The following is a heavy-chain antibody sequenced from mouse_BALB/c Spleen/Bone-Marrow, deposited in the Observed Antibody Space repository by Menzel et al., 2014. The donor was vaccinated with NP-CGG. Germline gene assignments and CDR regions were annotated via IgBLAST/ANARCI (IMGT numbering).Heavy chain of an antibody. D-gene: IGHD1-1*01. CDR2: ISDGGSYT. V-gene: IGHV5-4*02. CDR1: GFTFSDYY. J-gene: IGHJ3*01. CDR3: ANYYGSTWFAH. Sequence: EVQLVESGGGLVKPGGSLKLSCAASGFTFSDYYMYWVRQTPEKRLEWVATISDGGSYTYYPDSVKGRFTISRDNAKNNLYLQMSSLKSEDTAMYYCANYYGSTWFAHWGQGTLVTVSA.